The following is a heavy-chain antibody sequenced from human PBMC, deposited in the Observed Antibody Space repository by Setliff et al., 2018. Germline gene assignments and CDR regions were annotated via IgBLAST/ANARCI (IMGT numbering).Heavy chain of an antibody. J-gene: IGHJ6*04. D-gene: IGHD3-3*01. V-gene: IGHV4-61*09. CDR1: DDSISSRHY. Sequence: SETLSLTCTVSDDSISSRHYWSWIRQPAGKGLEWLGQIYTSWSTNYNPSLKGRATLSIDASKRQFSLKLTSVTAADTAVYYCARMTGFLYMDVWGKGTPVTVS. CDR2: IYTSWST. CDR3: ARMTGFLYMDV.